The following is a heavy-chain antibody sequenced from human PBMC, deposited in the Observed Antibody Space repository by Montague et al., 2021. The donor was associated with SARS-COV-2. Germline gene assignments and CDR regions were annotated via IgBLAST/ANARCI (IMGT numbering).Heavy chain of an antibody. J-gene: IGHJ3*02. CDR1: GFSLSTSGVG. D-gene: IGHD3-3*01. Sequence: PALVKPTQTLTLTCTFSGFSLSTSGVGVGWIRQPPGKALEWLARIYWDDDKHYSPSLKSRLTISKDTSKNQVVLTMTNMDPVDTATYYCARRITIYAFDIWGQGTMVTVSS. V-gene: IGHV2-5*02. CDR2: IYWDDDK. CDR3: ARRITIYAFDI.